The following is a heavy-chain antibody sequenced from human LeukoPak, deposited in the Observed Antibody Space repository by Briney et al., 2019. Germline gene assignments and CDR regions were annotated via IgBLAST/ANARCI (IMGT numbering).Heavy chain of an antibody. Sequence: GGSLRLSCAASGFTFSDYYMSWIRQAPGKGLEWVSYISSSGSTIYYADSVKGRFTISRDNAKDSLYLQMNSLRAEDTAVYYCTTDLNWNPFDYWGQGALVTVSS. J-gene: IGHJ4*02. CDR2: ISSSGSTI. D-gene: IGHD1-20*01. CDR1: GFTFSDYY. CDR3: TTDLNWNPFDY. V-gene: IGHV3-11*01.